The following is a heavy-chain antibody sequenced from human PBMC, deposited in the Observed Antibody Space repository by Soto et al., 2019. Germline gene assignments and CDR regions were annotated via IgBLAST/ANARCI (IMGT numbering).Heavy chain of an antibody. CDR2: ISGSGGST. J-gene: IGHJ4*02. CDR1: GFTFSSYA. Sequence: GGSLRLSCAASGFTFSSYAMSWVRQAPGKGLEWVSAISGSGGSTYYADSVKGRFTISRDNSKNTLYLQMNSLRAEDTAVYYCAKGFRYSSGWFLPFDYWGQGTLVTVSS. V-gene: IGHV3-23*01. D-gene: IGHD6-19*01. CDR3: AKGFRYSSGWFLPFDY.